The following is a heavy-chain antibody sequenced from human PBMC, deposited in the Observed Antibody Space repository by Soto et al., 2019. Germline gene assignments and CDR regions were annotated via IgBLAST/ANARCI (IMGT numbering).Heavy chain of an antibody. CDR2: IKQDGNET. CDR1: GFTLRRSW. V-gene: IGHV3-7*01. D-gene: IGHD3-9*01. J-gene: IGHJ6*02. Sequence: GESLKSSFAASGFTLRRSWMTWVRQAPGKVLELVARIKQDGNETYYVYSVKGRFSISRDNSKNSLFLQMNSLRVDGKGVYYCSMNSISLGLRGQGTTVTVSS. CDR3: SMNSISLGL.